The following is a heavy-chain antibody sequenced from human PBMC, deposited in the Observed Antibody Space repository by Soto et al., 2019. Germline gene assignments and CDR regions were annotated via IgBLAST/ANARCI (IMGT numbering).Heavy chain of an antibody. Sequence: PGGSLRLSCAASGFRFSSYWMHWVRQAPGKGLVWVSRINSDGSSTRYADSVKGRFTISRDNGDNTLSLQMDSLRTEDTATYFCAKGRGEMNWANYYGLDVWGQGTTVTVSS. CDR1: GFRFSSYW. J-gene: IGHJ6*02. D-gene: IGHD7-27*01. CDR2: INSDGSST. CDR3: AKGRGEMNWANYYGLDV. V-gene: IGHV3-74*01.